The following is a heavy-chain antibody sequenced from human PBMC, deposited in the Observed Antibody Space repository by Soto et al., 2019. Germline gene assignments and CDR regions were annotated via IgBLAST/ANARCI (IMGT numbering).Heavy chain of an antibody. J-gene: IGHJ5*02. CDR2: IGASGFAS. Sequence: GGSLRLSCAASGFTFRTYTMSWVRQAPGKGLEWVSIIGASGFASHYADSVKGRFTISRDDSKSTLYLQMNNLRAEDTAVYYCAKMGISGTTERWFDPWGQGTLVTVSS. D-gene: IGHD1-7*01. CDR3: AKMGISGTTERWFDP. V-gene: IGHV3-23*01. CDR1: GFTFRTYT.